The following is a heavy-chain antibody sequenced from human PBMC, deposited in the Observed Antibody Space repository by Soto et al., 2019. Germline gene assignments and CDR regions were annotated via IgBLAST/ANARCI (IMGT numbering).Heavy chain of an antibody. CDR1: GFTFSSYA. V-gene: IGHV3-23*01. Sequence: FLRLSCAASGFTFSSYAMSWVRQAPGKGLEWVSAISGSGGSTYYADSVKGRFTISRDNSKNTLYLQMNSLRAEDTAVYYCAKDQHCSTTSCYTTPYGMDVWGQGTAVTVSS. CDR2: ISGSGGST. D-gene: IGHD2-2*02. J-gene: IGHJ6*02. CDR3: AKDQHCSTTSCYTTPYGMDV.